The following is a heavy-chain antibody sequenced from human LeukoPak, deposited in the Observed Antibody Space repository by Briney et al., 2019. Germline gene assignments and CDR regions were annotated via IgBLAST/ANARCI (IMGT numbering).Heavy chain of an antibody. Sequence: GGSLRLSCAASGFTFSSYGMHWVRQAPGKGLVWVSRINSDGSSTSYADSVKGRFTISRDNAKNTLYLQMNSLRAEDTAVYYCARMGVSGSYYGYYYYMDVWGKGTTVTISS. J-gene: IGHJ6*03. CDR2: INSDGSST. V-gene: IGHV3-74*01. D-gene: IGHD3-10*01. CDR1: GFTFSSYG. CDR3: ARMGVSGSYYGYYYYMDV.